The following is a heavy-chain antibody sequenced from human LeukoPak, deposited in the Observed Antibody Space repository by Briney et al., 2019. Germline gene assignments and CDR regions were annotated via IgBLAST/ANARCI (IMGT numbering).Heavy chain of an antibody. V-gene: IGHV3-23*01. CDR2: ISGSGGST. D-gene: IGHD3-3*01. CDR3: AKDLDDFWSGYTFGFDP. Sequence: GGSLRLSCAASGFTFSSYAMSWVRQAPGKGLEWVSAISGSGGSTYYADSVKGRFTISRDNSKNTLYLQMNSPRAEDTAVYYCAKDLDDFWSGYTFGFDPWGQGTLVTVSS. J-gene: IGHJ5*02. CDR1: GFTFSSYA.